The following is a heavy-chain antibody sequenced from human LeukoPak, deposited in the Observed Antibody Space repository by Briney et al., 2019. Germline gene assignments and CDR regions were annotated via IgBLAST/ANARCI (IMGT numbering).Heavy chain of an antibody. V-gene: IGHV3-9*01. J-gene: IGHJ4*02. CDR1: GFTFDDYA. CDR2: ISWNSGSI. D-gene: IGHD5-18*01. Sequence: GRSLRLSCAASGFTFDDYAMHWVRQAPGKGLEWVSGISWNSGSIGYADSVKGRFTISRDNAKNSLYLQMNSLRAEDTALYYCARGAGRSSYSYGYHPFDYWGQGTLVTVSS. CDR3: ARGAGRSSYSYGYHPFDY.